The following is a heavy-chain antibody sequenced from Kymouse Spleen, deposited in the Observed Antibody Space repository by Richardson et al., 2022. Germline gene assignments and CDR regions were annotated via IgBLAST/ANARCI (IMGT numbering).Heavy chain of an antibody. V-gene: IGHV3-33*01. D-gene: IGHD7-27*02. CDR1: GFTFSSYG. Sequence: QVQLVESGGGVVQPGRSLRLSCAASGFTFSSYGMHWVRQAPGKGLEWVAVIWYDGSNKYYADSVKGRFTISRDNSKNTLYLQMNSLRAEDTAVYYCARDAVELGHFDYWGQGTLVTVSS. CDR3: ARDAVELGHFDY. CDR2: IWYDGSNK. J-gene: IGHJ4*02.